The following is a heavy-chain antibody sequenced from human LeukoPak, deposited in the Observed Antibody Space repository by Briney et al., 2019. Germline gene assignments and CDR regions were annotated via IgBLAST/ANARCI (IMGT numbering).Heavy chain of an antibody. V-gene: IGHV4-34*01. J-gene: IGHJ6*03. CDR3: ARAPWPRQLVHYYLDV. CDR2: INHSGST. D-gene: IGHD6-6*01. CDR1: GGSFSGYF. Sequence: SETPSLTCAVYGGSFSGYFWSWIRQPPGKGLEWIGEINHSGSTNYNPSLKSRVTVSVDTSKNQFSLNVSSVTAADTAVYYCARAPWPRQLVHYYLDVWAKGTTVTVSS.